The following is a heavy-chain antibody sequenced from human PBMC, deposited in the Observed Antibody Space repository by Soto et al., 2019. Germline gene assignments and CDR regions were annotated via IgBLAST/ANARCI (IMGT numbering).Heavy chain of an antibody. CDR3: ARRQRVRTAYSSSWYLFDY. CDR1: GGSFSGYY. Sequence: QVQLQQWGAGLLKPSETLSLTCAVYGGSFSGYYWSWIRQPPGKGLEWIGEINHSGSTNYNPSLKSRVTISVDPSKNQFSLKLSSVTAADTAVYYCARRQRVRTAYSSSWYLFDYWGQGTLVTVSS. J-gene: IGHJ4*02. D-gene: IGHD6-13*01. CDR2: INHSGST. V-gene: IGHV4-34*01.